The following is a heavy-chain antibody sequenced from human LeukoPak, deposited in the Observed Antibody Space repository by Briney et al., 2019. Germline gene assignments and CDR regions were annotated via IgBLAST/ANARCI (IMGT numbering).Heavy chain of an antibody. CDR1: GYTFTGYY. CDR3: ASWHYYGSGSPFDY. Sequence: ASVKVSCKASGYTFTGYYMHWVRQAPGQGLEWMGWINPNSGGTNYAQKFQGRVTMTRVTSISTAYMELSRLRSDDTAVYYCASWHYYGSGSPFDYWGQGTLVTVSS. V-gene: IGHV1-2*02. CDR2: INPNSGGT. J-gene: IGHJ4*02. D-gene: IGHD3-10*01.